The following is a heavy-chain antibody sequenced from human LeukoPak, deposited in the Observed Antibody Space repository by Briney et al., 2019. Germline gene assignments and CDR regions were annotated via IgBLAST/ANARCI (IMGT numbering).Heavy chain of an antibody. CDR2: MNPNSGNT. D-gene: IGHD3-3*01. V-gene: IGHV1-8*01. Sequence: ASVKVSCKASGYTFTSYVINWVRQATGQGLEWMGWMNPNSGNTGYAQKFQGRVTMTRNTSISTAYMELSSLRSEDTAVYYCERLRVTIFGVVIIHWFDPWGQGTLVTVSS. J-gene: IGHJ5*02. CDR1: GYTFTSYV. CDR3: ERLRVTIFGVVIIHWFDP.